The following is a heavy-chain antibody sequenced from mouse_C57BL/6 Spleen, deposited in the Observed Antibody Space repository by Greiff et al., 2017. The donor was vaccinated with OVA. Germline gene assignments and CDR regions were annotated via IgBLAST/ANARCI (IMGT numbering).Heavy chain of an antibody. J-gene: IGHJ1*01. Sequence: QVQLQQSGPELVKPGASVQISCKASGYAFSSSWMTWVKQRPGQGLAWIGRLYPGDGDTNYNGKFKGKATLTADKSSSTAYMQLSSLTSEDSAVYDGARRYDGNRYCTIDDWSAGNTVTDTS. CDR3: ARRYDGNRYCTIDD. V-gene: IGHV1-82*01. D-gene: IGHD1-1*01. CDR2: LYPGDGDT. CDR1: GYAFSSSW.